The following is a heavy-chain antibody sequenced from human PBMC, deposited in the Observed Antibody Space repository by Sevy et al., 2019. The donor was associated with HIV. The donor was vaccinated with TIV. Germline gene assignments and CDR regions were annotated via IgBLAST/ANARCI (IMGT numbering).Heavy chain of an antibody. V-gene: IGHV3-49*03. CDR1: GFTFGDYA. D-gene: IGHD5-12*01. J-gene: IGHJ4*02. Sequence: CLRLSCTSSGFTFGDYAMSWFRQAPGKGLEWVAFIRRNSHEPYGGTTEYAASVKGRFTISRDDSKSIAYLQMNSLKTECTPVYYCTRALATTDAPEYYFDYWGQGISVSVSS. CDR3: TRALATTDAPEYYFDY. CDR2: IRRNSHEPYGGTT.